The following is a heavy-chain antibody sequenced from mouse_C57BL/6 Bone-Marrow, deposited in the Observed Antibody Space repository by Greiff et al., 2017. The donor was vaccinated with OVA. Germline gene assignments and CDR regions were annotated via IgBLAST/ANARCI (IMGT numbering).Heavy chain of an antibody. J-gene: IGHJ3*01. D-gene: IGHD1-1*01. Sequence: QVQLQQPGAELVMPGASVKLSCKASGYTFTSYWMHWVKQRPGQGLEWIGEIDPSDSYTNYNQKFKGKSTLTVDKSSSTAYMQLSSLTSEDSAVYYCARSGIYYYGSKGYWGQGTLVTVSA. CDR3: ARSGIYYYGSKGY. CDR2: IDPSDSYT. V-gene: IGHV1-69*01. CDR1: GYTFTSYW.